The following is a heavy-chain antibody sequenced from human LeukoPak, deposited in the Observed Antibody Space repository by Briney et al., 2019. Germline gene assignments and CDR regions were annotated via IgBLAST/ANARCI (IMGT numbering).Heavy chain of an antibody. CDR3: AREGPYGSGSYDSFDY. D-gene: IGHD3-10*01. V-gene: IGHV3-48*01. CDR1: GFTFSSYS. J-gene: IGHJ4*02. CDR2: ISSSSSTI. Sequence: PGGSLRLSCAASGFTFSSYSMNWVRQAPGKGLEWVSYISSSSSTIYYADSVKGRFTISRDNAKNSLYLQMNSLRAEDTAVYYCAREGPYGSGSYDSFDYWGQGTLVTVSS.